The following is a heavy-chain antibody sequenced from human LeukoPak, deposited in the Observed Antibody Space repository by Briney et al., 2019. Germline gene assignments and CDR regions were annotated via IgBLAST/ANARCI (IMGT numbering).Heavy chain of an antibody. CDR2: IIPIFGIA. Sequence: SVKVSCKASGGTFSSYAISWVRQAPGQGLDWLGRIIPIFGIANYAQKFQGRVTITADKSTSTAYMELSSLRSEDTAVYYCARGVGATGFDYWGQGTLVTVSS. J-gene: IGHJ4*02. V-gene: IGHV1-69*04. CDR1: GGTFSSYA. D-gene: IGHD1-26*01. CDR3: ARGVGATGFDY.